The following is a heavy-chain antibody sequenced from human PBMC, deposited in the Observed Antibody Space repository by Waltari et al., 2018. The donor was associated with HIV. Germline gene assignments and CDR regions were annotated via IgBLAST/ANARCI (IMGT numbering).Heavy chain of an antibody. CDR3: ARAPDKYNPFDY. CDR2: VRPGASET. Sequence: EVQLVQSGAEVKTSGESLTTSCKTSGFSFANYWTGWVRQMPGKGLEWMGMVRPGASETRYSPSLQGQVTISVDKSISTAYLQWSSLKASDSAVYYCARAPDKYNPFDYWGQGTLVTVSS. J-gene: IGHJ4*02. CDR1: GFSFANYW. V-gene: IGHV5-51*01. D-gene: IGHD1-1*01.